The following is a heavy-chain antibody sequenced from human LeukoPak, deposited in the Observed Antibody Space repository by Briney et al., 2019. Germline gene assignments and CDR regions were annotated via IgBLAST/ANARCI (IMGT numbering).Heavy chain of an antibody. D-gene: IGHD5-18*01. CDR2: IYYSGST. J-gene: IGHJ4*02. CDR3: ARFSTAMVTGFDY. CDR1: GGSISSGDYY. V-gene: IGHV4-30-4*01. Sequence: SETLSLTCTVSGGSISSGDYYWSWIRQPPGKGLEWIGYIYYSGSTYYNPSLKSRVTISVDTSKNQFSLKLSSVTAADTAVYYCARFSTAMVTGFDYWGQGTLVTVSS.